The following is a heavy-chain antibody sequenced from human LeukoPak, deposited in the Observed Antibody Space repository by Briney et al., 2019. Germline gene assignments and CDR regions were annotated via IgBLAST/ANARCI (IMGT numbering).Heavy chain of an antibody. Sequence: SETLSLTCTVSGGSLSSYYWSWIRQPPGKGLEWIGYIYYSGSTNYNPSLKSRVTISVDTSKNQFSLKLSSVTAADTAVYYCARESGDSSGYYYDYYYYYMDVWGKGTTVTVSS. D-gene: IGHD3-22*01. V-gene: IGHV4-59*01. CDR3: ARESGDSSGYYYDYYYYYMDV. CDR2: IYYSGST. J-gene: IGHJ6*03. CDR1: GGSLSSYY.